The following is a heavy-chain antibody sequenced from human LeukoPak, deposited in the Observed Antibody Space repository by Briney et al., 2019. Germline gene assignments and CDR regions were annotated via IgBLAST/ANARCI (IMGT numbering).Heavy chain of an antibody. CDR2: IYYSGST. Sequence: SETLSLTCTVSGGSIISSSYYWGWIRQPPGKGLEWIGSIYYSGSTYYNPSLKSRVTISVDSSKNQFSLKLSSVTAADTAVYYCARGVEAAGTNWFDPWGHGTLVTVSS. CDR3: ARGVEAAGTNWFDP. J-gene: IGHJ5*02. CDR1: GGSIISSSYY. V-gene: IGHV4-39*01. D-gene: IGHD6-13*01.